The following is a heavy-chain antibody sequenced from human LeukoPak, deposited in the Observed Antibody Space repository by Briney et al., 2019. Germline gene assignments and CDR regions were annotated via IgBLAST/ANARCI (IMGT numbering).Heavy chain of an antibody. V-gene: IGHV4-4*07. CDR1: GGSISSYY. CDR3: AREKWELLYCYFDL. D-gene: IGHD1-26*01. CDR2: IYTSGST. Sequence: SETLSLTCTVSGGSISSYYWSWMRQPAGKRREWIGRIYTSGSTNYNPSLKSRVTMSLDTSKNQFSLKLSSVTAALTAVYYCAREKWELLYCYFDLWGRGTLVTVSS. J-gene: IGHJ2*01.